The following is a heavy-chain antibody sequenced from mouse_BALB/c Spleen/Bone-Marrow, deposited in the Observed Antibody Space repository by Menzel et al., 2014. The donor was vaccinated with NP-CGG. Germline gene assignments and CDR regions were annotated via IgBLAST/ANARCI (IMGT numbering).Heavy chain of an antibody. CDR3: ASPSWFAY. J-gene: IGHJ3*01. Sequence: DVQLQESGPGLVKPSQSLSLTCTVTGYSITSDYAWNWIRQFPGNKLEWMGYISYSGSTSYNPSLKSRISITRDTSKNQSFLQLNSVTTEDTATYYCASPSWFAYWGQGTLVTVSA. CDR1: GYSITSDYA. CDR2: ISYSGST. V-gene: IGHV3-2*02.